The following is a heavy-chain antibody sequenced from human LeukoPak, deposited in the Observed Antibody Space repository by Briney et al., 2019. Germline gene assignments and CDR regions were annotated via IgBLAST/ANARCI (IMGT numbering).Heavy chain of an antibody. CDR1: GYTFTSYG. V-gene: IGHV1-2*02. D-gene: IGHD2-2*01. J-gene: IGHJ4*02. CDR3: ARDSCSSTSCYGYFDY. CDR2: INPNSGGT. Sequence: ASVKVSCKASGYTFTSYGISWVRQAPGQGLEWMGWINPNSGGTNYAQKFQGRVTMTRDTSISTAYMELSRLRSDDTAVYYCARDSCSSTSCYGYFDYWGQGTLVTVSS.